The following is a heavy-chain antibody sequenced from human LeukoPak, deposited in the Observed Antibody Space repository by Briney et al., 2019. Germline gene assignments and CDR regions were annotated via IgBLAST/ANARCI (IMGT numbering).Heavy chain of an antibody. J-gene: IGHJ4*02. V-gene: IGHV3-30*04. CDR3: ARDSTLPGLAAAGPFDY. D-gene: IGHD6-13*01. CDR1: GFTFSSYA. CDR2: ISYDGSNK. Sequence: GGSLRLSCAASGFTFSSYAMHWVRQAPGKGLEWVAVISYDGSNKYYADSVKGRFTISRDNSKNTLYLQMNSLRAEDTAVYYCARDSTLPGLAAAGPFDYWGQGTLVTVSS.